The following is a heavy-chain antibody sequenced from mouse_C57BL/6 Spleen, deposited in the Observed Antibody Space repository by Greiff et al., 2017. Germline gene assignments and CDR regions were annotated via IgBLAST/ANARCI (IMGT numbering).Heavy chain of an antibody. CDR1: GYTFTSYW. V-gene: IGHV1-50*01. CDR3: ARSPWGSSYEWYFDV. D-gene: IGHD1-1*01. Sequence: QVQLQQPGAELVKPGASVKLSCKASGYTFTSYWMQWVKQRPGQGLEWIGEIDPSDSYTNYNQKFKGKATLTVDTSSSTAYMQLSSRTSEDSAVEDCARSPWGSSYEWYFDVWGTGTTVTVAS. CDR2: IDPSDSYT. J-gene: IGHJ1*03.